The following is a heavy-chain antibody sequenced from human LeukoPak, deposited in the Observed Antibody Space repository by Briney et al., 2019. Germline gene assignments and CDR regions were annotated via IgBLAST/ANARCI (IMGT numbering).Heavy chain of an antibody. CDR3: AKDLNYGFDF. D-gene: IGHD3-10*01. CDR1: GFAFRTYA. V-gene: IGHV3-23*01. CDR2: ISGSGDKT. J-gene: IGHJ4*02. Sequence: SGGSLRLSCAASGFAFRTYAMSWVRQAPGKGLEGVSAISGSGDKTFYAESVRGRFTISRDNSRNTLYLQMNSLRAEDTAVYYCAKDLNYGFDFWGQGTLVTV.